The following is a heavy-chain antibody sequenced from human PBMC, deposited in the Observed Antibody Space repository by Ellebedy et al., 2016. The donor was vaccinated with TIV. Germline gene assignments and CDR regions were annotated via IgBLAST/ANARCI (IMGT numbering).Heavy chain of an antibody. CDR3: ARDSSGYYYTVGAFDI. V-gene: IGHV1-8*01. D-gene: IGHD3-22*01. CDR1: GYTFTSYD. CDR2: MHPKNGNV. J-gene: IGHJ3*02. Sequence: AASVKVSCKASGYTFTSYDVNWVRQASGQGLEWMGWMHPKNGNVGYAQKFQGRVAMTRNTSITTAYLELSSLRSEDTAVYYCARDSSGYYYTVGAFDIWGQGTMVTVSS.